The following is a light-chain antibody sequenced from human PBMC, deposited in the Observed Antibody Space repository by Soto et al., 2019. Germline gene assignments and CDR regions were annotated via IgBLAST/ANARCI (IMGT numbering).Light chain of an antibody. V-gene: IGLV1-40*01. CDR1: NTNIGAGYD. J-gene: IGLJ3*02. CDR3: QSYASSLSAWKV. CDR2: ANI. Sequence: QPVLTQPPSVSGAPGQRVSISCTGSNTNIGAGYDVNWYQQLPGTAPKLLIYANINRPSGVPDRFSGSKSGASAFLVITGLQAEDEADYYCQSYASSLSAWKVFGGGTKLTVL.